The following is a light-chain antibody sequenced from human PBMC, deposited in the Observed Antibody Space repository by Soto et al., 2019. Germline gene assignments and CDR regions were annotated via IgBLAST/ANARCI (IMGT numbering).Light chain of an antibody. V-gene: IGKV3-15*01. CDR2: DAS. CDR3: QQYNNWPQT. J-gene: IGKJ1*01. CDR1: QSLRSS. Sequence: EIVLTQSPATLSVSLVERATLSCRASQSLRSSLAWYQQKPGQAPGLLIYDASTRATGIPARFSGSGSGTDFTLTISGLQSEDFAVYYCQQYNNWPQTFGQGTKVDIK.